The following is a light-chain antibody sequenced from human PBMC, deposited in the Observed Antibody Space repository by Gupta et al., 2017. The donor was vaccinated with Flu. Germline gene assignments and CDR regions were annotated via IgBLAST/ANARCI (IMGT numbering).Light chain of an antibody. CDR3: QQDDNLPYN. Sequence: IHTTSSPSSLSASVGDRVTITCQASQDISNYLNWYQQKPGKAPKLLIYDASNLERGVPSRFSGSGSGTDFTFTISSLQPEDIATYYCQQDDNLPYNFGQGTKMEIK. V-gene: IGKV1-33*01. CDR1: QDISNY. CDR2: DAS. J-gene: IGKJ2*01.